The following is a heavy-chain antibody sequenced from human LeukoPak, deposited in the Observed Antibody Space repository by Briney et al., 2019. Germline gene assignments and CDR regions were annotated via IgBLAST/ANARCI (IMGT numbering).Heavy chain of an antibody. D-gene: IGHD3-10*01. CDR2: IYYSGTT. CDR3: ARYYYGSGSYCGRTYCDAFDI. J-gene: IGHJ3*02. V-gene: IGHV4-59*01. Sequence: PSETLSLTCTVSGGSFSSYYWSWIRQPPGKGLEWIGYIYYSGTTNYNPSLKSRVTISVDTSKNQFSLKLSSVTAADTAVYYCARYYYGSGSYCGRTYCDAFDIWPQGTRVSVSS. CDR1: GGSFSSYY.